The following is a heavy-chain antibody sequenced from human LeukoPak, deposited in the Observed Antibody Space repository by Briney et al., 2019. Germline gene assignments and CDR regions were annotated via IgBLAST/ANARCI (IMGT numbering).Heavy chain of an antibody. J-gene: IGHJ4*02. V-gene: IGHV3-21*01. D-gene: IGHD3-22*01. CDR1: GFTFSGYS. Sequence: PGGSLRLSCTASGFTFSGYSMYWIRQAPGKGLEWVSSFGTRSTSIYHAGSVKGRFAISRDNAKNSLYLQMNSLRAEDTAVYYCAREVSEGFDFWGQGTLVTVSS. CDR2: FGTRSTSI. CDR3: AREVSEGFDF.